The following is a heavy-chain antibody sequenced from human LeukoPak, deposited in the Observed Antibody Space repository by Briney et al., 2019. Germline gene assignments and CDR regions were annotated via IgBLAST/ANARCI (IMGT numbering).Heavy chain of an antibody. CDR2: ISTSASTI. V-gene: IGHV3-48*03. J-gene: IGHJ4*02. Sequence: GGSLRLSCAASGFSFNNSGMNWVRQAPGKGLEWVSHISTSASTIYYADSVKGRFTISRDNAKNSLYLQMNSLRAEDTAVYYCARESYDSSGYYFGRSWGQGTLVTVSS. CDR1: GFSFNNSG. D-gene: IGHD3-22*01. CDR3: ARESYDSSGYYFGRS.